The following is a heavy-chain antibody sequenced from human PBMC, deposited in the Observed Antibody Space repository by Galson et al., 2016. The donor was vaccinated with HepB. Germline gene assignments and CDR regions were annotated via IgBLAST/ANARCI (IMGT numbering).Heavy chain of an antibody. V-gene: IGHV2-5*02. Sequence: PALVKPTQTLTLTCTFSGFSLSTSGVGVGWIRQPPGKALEWPALIYWDDDKRYSPSLKSRPTITKGASKNQVVLTMTNMDPVDTATYYCAHFASYENYYFDWGDWGQGTLVTVSS. CDR3: AHFASYENYYFDWGD. J-gene: IGHJ4*02. D-gene: IGHD2/OR15-2a*01. CDR2: IYWDDDK. CDR1: GFSLSTSGVG.